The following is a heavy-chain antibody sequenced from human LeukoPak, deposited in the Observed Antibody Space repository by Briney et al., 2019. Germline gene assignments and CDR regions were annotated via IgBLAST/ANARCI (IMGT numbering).Heavy chain of an antibody. V-gene: IGHV4-30-2*01. D-gene: IGHD3-3*01. Sequence: SQTLSLTCAVSGGSISSGGYYWSWIRQPPGKGLEWIGEINHSGSTNYNPSLKSRVTISVDTSKNQFSLKLSSVTAADTAVYYCARGLNDFWSGYYSYYGMDVWGQGTTVTVSS. CDR2: INHSGST. CDR3: ARGLNDFWSGYYSYYGMDV. J-gene: IGHJ6*02. CDR1: GGSISSGGYY.